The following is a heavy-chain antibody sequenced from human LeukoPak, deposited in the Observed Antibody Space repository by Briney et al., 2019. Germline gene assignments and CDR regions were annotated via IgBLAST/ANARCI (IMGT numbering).Heavy chain of an antibody. J-gene: IGHJ4*02. CDR1: GFTFGSFG. V-gene: IGHV3-30*18. CDR3: AKDLWSWSSPLLVDY. CDR2: ISYDGSNK. Sequence: SGGPWRFSVAAPGFTFGSFGMHGFRQAPGKGLEGVAVISYDGSNKYYADSVKGRFTISRDNSKNTLYLQMNSLRAEDTAVYYCAKDLWSWSSPLLVDYWGQGTLVTVSS. D-gene: IGHD2-21*01.